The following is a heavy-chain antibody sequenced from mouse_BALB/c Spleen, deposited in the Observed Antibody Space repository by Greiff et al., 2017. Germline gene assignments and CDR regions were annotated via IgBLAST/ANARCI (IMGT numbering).Heavy chain of an antibody. J-gene: IGHJ3*01. V-gene: IGHV2-2*02. CDR3: AKDGYGSLAY. CDR1: GFSLTSYG. Sequence: QVQLQQSGPGLVQPSQSLSITCTVSGFSLTSYGVHWVRQSPGKGLEWLGVIWSGGSTDYNAAFISRLSISKDNSKSQVFFKMNSLQANDTAIYYCAKDGYGSLAYWGQGTLVTVSA. D-gene: IGHD1-2*01. CDR2: IWSGGST.